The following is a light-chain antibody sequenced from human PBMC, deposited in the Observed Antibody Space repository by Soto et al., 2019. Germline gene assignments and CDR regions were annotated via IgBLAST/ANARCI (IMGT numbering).Light chain of an antibody. Sequence: DIQMTQSPSTLSGSVVDRVTITCRASQTISSWLAWYQQKPGKAPKLLIYKASPLKSGVPSRFSGRGSGTEFTLTISSLQPEDFATYYCQHYESYSEAFGQGTKVELK. CDR2: KAS. CDR3: QHYESYSEA. CDR1: QTISSW. V-gene: IGKV1-5*03. J-gene: IGKJ1*01.